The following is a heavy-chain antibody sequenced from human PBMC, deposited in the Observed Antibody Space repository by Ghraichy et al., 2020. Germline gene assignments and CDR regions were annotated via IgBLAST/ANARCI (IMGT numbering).Heavy chain of an antibody. CDR2: IGTAGDP. D-gene: IGHD3-22*01. J-gene: IGHJ6*02. CDR3: ARGLYYDSSGYYPPDYGMDV. Sequence: GESLNIFCAASGFTFSSYDMHWVRQATGKGLEWVSAIGTAGDPYYPGSVKGRFTISRENAKNSLYLQMNSLRAGDTAVYYCARGLYYDSSGYYPPDYGMDVWGQGTTVTVSS. CDR1: GFTFSSYD. V-gene: IGHV3-13*05.